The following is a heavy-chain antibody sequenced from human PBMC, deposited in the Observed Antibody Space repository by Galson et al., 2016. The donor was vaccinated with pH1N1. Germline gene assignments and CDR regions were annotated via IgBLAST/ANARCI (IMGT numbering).Heavy chain of an antibody. Sequence: SLRLSCAASGFTFRSYAMHWVRQAPGKGLEWVAVISYEGDKKDYADSVKGRFSISRDNSKNTLHLQMNRLRPEDTAVYHFARDPVDYPSYYYLYGLDVWGQGTTVAVS. V-gene: IGHV3-30-3*01. CDR1: GFTFRSYA. J-gene: IGHJ6*02. CDR2: ISYEGDKK. D-gene: IGHD4-11*01. CDR3: ARDPVDYPSYYYLYGLDV.